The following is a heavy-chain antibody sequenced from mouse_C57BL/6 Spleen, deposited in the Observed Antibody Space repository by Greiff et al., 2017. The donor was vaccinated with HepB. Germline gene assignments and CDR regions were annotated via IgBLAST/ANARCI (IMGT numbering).Heavy chain of an antibody. CDR2: IYPGDGDT. CDR3: ARYPPNYYGSTYWYFDV. CDR1: GYAFSSSW. J-gene: IGHJ1*03. V-gene: IGHV1-82*01. D-gene: IGHD1-1*01. Sequence: VKLMESGPELVKPGASVKISCKASGYAFSSSWMNWVKQRPGKGLEWIGRIYPGDGDTNYNGKFKGKATLTADKSSSTAYMQLSSLTSEDSAVYFCARYPPNYYGSTYWYFDVWGTGTTVTVSS.